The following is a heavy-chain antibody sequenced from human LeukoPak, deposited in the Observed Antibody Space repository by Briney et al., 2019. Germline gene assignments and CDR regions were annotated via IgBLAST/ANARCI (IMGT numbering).Heavy chain of an antibody. Sequence: PGGSLSLSCAASGFTVSSNSMSWVRQAPGKGLEWVSVIYDGGSTYHTDSVKGRFSISRDNSKNTVYLQMNSLRAEDTAVYYCARLGEVEYYDFWSGHFKFDYWGQGTLVTVSP. D-gene: IGHD3-3*01. V-gene: IGHV3-66*01. J-gene: IGHJ4*02. CDR1: GFTVSSNS. CDR2: IYDGGST. CDR3: ARLGEVEYYDFWSGHFKFDY.